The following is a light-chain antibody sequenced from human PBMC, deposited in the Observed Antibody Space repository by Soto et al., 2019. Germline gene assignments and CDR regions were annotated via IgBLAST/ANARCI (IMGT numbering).Light chain of an antibody. CDR2: DAS. CDR3: QQRSNWLT. V-gene: IGKV3-11*01. J-gene: IGKJ4*01. Sequence: EIVLTQSPATLSLSPGERATLSCRASRSVSSYLAWYQQKPGQAPRLLIYDASNRATGIPARFSGSGSGTDFILTISSLEPEDFAVYYCQQRSNWLTFGGGTKVEIK. CDR1: RSVSSY.